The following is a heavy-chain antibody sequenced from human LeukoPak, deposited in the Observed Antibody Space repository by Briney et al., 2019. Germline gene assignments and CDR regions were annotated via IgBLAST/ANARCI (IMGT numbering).Heavy chain of an antibody. D-gene: IGHD3-22*01. J-gene: IGHJ5*02. CDR1: GFTFDDYA. Sequence: GRSLRLSCAASGFTFDDYAMHWVRQAPGKGLEWVSGISWNSGSIGYADSVKGRFTISRDNAKNTLYLQMNSLRAEDTAVYYCARDHPRGYYDSSGYPDHWGQGTLVTVSS. V-gene: IGHV3-9*01. CDR2: ISWNSGSI. CDR3: ARDHPRGYYDSSGYPDH.